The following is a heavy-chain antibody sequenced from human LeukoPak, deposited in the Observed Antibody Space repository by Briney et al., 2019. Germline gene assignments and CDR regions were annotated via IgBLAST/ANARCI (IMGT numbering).Heavy chain of an antibody. CDR2: ISLNGGDT. D-gene: IGHD3-3*01. Sequence: GGSLRLSCAASGFTFSSFAMHWVRQAPGKGLEWVAVISLNGGDTNYAGSVKGRFTISRDNSKNTLYLQMNSLRAEDTAVYYCAKAYDFWSGYLNPFDPWGQGTLVTVSS. V-gene: IGHV3-30*04. CDR1: GFTFSSFA. CDR3: AKAYDFWSGYLNPFDP. J-gene: IGHJ5*02.